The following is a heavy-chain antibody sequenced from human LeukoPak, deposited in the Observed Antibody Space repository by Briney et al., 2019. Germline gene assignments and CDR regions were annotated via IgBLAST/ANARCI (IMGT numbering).Heavy chain of an antibody. CDR3: AKLGRVDVADY. J-gene: IGHJ4*02. Sequence: GGSLRLSCAASGLTFSRYWMHWVRQAPGKGLVWVSRINSDGSSTSYADSAKGRFTISRDNAKNTLYLQMNSLRAEDTAVYYCAKLGRVDVADYWGQGTLVTVSS. CDR2: INSDGSST. V-gene: IGHV3-74*01. CDR1: GLTFSRYW. D-gene: IGHD7-27*01.